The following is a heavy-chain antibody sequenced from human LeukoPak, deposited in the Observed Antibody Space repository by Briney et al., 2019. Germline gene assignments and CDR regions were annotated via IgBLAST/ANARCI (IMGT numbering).Heavy chain of an antibody. CDR1: GFTFDDYA. V-gene: IGHV3-9*01. CDR2: ISWNSGSI. D-gene: IGHD3-16*02. Sequence: PGGSLRLSCAASGFTFDDYAMHWVRHAPGKGLEWVSGISWNSGSIGYADSVKGRFTISRDNAKNSLYLQMNSLRAEDTALYYCAKDISDYYYGMDVWGQGTTVTVSS. CDR3: AKDISDYYYGMDV. J-gene: IGHJ6*02.